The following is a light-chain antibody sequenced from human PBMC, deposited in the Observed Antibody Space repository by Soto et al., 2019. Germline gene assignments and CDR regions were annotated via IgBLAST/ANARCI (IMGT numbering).Light chain of an antibody. J-gene: IGKJ4*01. CDR2: DAS. Sequence: DLQMTQSPSTLSASVGDRVTITCRASQSISSWLAWYQQKPGKAPKLLIYDASSLESGVPSRFSGSGSGTEFTLTISSLQPDDFATYYCQQYNSYPISCGGRTKVEIK. CDR3: QQYNSYPIS. CDR1: QSISSW. V-gene: IGKV1-5*01.